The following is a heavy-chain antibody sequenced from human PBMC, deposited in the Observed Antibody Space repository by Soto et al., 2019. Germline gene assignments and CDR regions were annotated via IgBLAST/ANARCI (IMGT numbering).Heavy chain of an antibody. CDR1: GASTVSHYH. Sequence: QVQLQESGPGLVKPSQTLSLTCSVSGASTVSHYHWTWIRQPPGKGLEWLGYIFNSGTTFYNPSLTSRLSISRDTSGNHFSLELRSVTAADTAVYYCALALGSTTGLDYWGQGTLVTVS. CDR2: IFNSGTT. CDR3: ALALGSTTGLDY. J-gene: IGHJ4*02. D-gene: IGHD1-26*01. V-gene: IGHV4-31*02.